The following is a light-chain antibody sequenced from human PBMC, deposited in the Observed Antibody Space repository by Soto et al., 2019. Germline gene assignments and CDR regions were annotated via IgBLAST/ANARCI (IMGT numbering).Light chain of an antibody. J-gene: IGKJ5*01. CDR2: LGS. Sequence: DIVMTQSPLSLPVTPGEPASISCRSSQSLLHSNGYNSLDWYLQKPGQSPQLLIYLGSNRASGVPDRFSGSGSGTAFTLKISRVEAEDVGVYYCMQALQTPITFGQGTRLEIK. V-gene: IGKV2-28*01. CDR1: QSLLHSNGYNS. CDR3: MQALQTPIT.